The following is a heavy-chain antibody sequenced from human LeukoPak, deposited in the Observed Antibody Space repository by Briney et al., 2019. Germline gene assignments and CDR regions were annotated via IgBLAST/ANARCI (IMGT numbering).Heavy chain of an antibody. Sequence: ASVKVSCKASGGTFSSYAISWVRQAPGQGLEWMGRIIPILGTANYAQKFQGRVTITTDESTSTAYMELSSLRSEDTAVYYCAISLVGGRYFDYWGQGTLVTVSS. CDR2: IIPILGTA. V-gene: IGHV1-69*11. D-gene: IGHD1-26*01. CDR1: GGTFSSYA. J-gene: IGHJ4*02. CDR3: AISLVGGRYFDY.